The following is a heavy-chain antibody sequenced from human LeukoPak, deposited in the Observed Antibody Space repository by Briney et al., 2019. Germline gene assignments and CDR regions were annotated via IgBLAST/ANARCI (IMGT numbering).Heavy chain of an antibody. D-gene: IGHD3-22*01. Sequence: SETLSLTRTVSGGSISSYYWIWIRQPAGKGLEWIGRLYTSGSTNYNPSLKSRVTMSVDTSKNQFSLKLSSVTAADTAVYYCARTVRGYPRGSRSYYYCYGMDVWGQGTTVTVSS. J-gene: IGHJ6*02. CDR3: ARTVRGYPRGSRSYYYCYGMDV. CDR2: LYTSGST. CDR1: GGSISSYY. V-gene: IGHV4-4*07.